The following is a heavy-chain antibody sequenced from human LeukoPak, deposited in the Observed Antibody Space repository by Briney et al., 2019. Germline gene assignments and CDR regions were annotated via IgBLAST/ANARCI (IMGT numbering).Heavy chain of an antibody. J-gene: IGHJ5*02. Sequence: ASVKVSCKASGGTLSSYPISWIRQAPGQGLELMGRIIPFIGLTNYAPRFQGRVTITADKDTTTAYMELSGLTSEDTAVYYCARPRSTESGSYNWFDPWGQGTLVTVSS. D-gene: IGHD1-26*01. CDR3: ARPRSTESGSYNWFDP. V-gene: IGHV1-69*02. CDR1: GGTLSSYP. CDR2: IIPFIGLT.